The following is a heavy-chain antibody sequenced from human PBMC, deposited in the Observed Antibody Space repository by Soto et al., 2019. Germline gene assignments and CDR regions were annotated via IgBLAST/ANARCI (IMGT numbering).Heavy chain of an antibody. CDR2: IVVGSGNT. V-gene: IGHV1-58*01. CDR1: GFTFTSSA. J-gene: IGHJ4*02. D-gene: IGHD1-26*01. CDR3: AADSGSYFRYGY. Sequence: SVKVSCKASGFTFTSSAVQWVRQARGQRLEWIGWIVVGSGNTNYAQKFQERVTITRDMSTSTAYMELSSLRSEDTAVYYCAADSGSYFRYGYWGQGTLVTVSS.